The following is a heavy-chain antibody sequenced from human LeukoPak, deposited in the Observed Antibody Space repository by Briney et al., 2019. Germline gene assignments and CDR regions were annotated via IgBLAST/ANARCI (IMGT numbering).Heavy chain of an antibody. CDR3: ARGSHLNSSSWYGGSDY. J-gene: IGHJ4*02. Sequence: GGSLRLSCAASGFTFSSYEMNWVRQAPGKGLEWVSYISSSGSTIYYADSVKGRFTISRDNAKNSLYLQMNSLRAEDTAVYYCARGSHLNSSSWYGGSDYWGQGTLVTVSS. CDR1: GFTFSSYE. CDR2: ISSSGSTI. D-gene: IGHD6-13*01. V-gene: IGHV3-48*03.